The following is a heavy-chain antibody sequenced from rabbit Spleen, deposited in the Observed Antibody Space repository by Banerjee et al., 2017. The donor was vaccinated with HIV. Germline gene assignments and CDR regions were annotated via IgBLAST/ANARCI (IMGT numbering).Heavy chain of an antibody. Sequence: QEQLVESGGGLVQPEGSLALTCKASGFSFSSSDYICWVRQAPGKGLEWIACINTATGKSVYANWVNGRFTISRTSSTTVTLQMTSLAAADTATYFCARDLAGAIGWNFYLWGPGTLVTVS. CDR1: GFSFSSSDY. V-gene: IGHV1S45*01. CDR3: ARDLAGAIGWNFYL. J-gene: IGHJ4*01. D-gene: IGHD4-1*01. CDR2: INTATGKS.